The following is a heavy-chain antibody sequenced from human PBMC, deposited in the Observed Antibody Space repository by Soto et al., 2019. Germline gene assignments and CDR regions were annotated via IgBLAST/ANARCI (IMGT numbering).Heavy chain of an antibody. CDR3: AREGVASYYYYGMDV. V-gene: IGHV1-18*01. CDR1: GYTFTRSG. D-gene: IGHD5-12*01. J-gene: IGHJ6*02. CDR2: ISTYNGDT. Sequence: QVQLVQSGAEVKKPGASVKVSCKASGYTFTRSGISWVRQAPGQGLEWMGWISTYNGDTNYAQTFQGRVTMTTDTSTSTVYMDLRSLRSDDTAVYYCAREGVASYYYYGMDVWGQGTPVTVSS.